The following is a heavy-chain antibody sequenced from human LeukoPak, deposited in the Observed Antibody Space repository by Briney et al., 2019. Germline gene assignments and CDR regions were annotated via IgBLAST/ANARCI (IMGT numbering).Heavy chain of an antibody. CDR1: GFTFSSYS. V-gene: IGHV3-48*01. J-gene: IGHJ6*03. CDR3: ARPYSSGWSRYYYYYMDV. Sequence: GGSLRLSCAASGFTFSSYSMNWVRQAPGKGLEWVSYISSSSSTIYYADSVKGRFTISRDNAKNSLYLQMNSLRAEDTAVYYCARPYSSGWSRYYYYYMDVWGKGTTVTVSS. D-gene: IGHD6-19*01. CDR2: ISSSSSTI.